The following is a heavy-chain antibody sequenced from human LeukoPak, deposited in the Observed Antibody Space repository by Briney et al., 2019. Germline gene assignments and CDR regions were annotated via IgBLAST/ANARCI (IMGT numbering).Heavy chain of an antibody. V-gene: IGHV3-30*02. CDR3: AKDLEALLWFGELSDAFDI. Sequence: GGSLRLSCAASGFTFSSYGMHWVRQAPGKGLEWVAFIRYDGSNKYYADSVKGRFTISRDNSKNTLYLQMNSLRAEDTAVYYCAKDLEALLWFGELSDAFDIWGQGTMVTVSS. J-gene: IGHJ3*02. D-gene: IGHD3-10*01. CDR1: GFTFSSYG. CDR2: IRYDGSNK.